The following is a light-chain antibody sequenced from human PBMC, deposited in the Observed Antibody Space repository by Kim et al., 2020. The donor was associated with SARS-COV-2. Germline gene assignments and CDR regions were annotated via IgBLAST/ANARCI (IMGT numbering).Light chain of an antibody. CDR3: QKFNSAPRT. CDR2: ATS. CDR1: QDISTY. Sequence: ASVGDRVTITCRASQDISTYLAWYQLKPGKVPKLLIYATSTLQSGVPSRFSGSGSGTDFTLTISSLQPEDVATYYCQKFNSAPRTFGQGSKVDIK. J-gene: IGKJ1*01. V-gene: IGKV1-27*01.